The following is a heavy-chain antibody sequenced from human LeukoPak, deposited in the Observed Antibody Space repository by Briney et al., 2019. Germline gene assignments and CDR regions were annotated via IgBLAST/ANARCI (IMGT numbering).Heavy chain of an antibody. CDR1: EYSFTTYW. CDR3: ARPHMAAAGNAFDL. CDR2: IYPGDSDT. Sequence: GESLKISCQGSEYSFTTYWLGWVRQMPGKGLEWMGVIYPGDSDTRYSPSFQGQVTISADKTISTAYLQWSSLKASDTAMYYCARPHMAAAGNAFDLWGQGTMVIVS. V-gene: IGHV5-51*01. J-gene: IGHJ3*01. D-gene: IGHD6-13*01.